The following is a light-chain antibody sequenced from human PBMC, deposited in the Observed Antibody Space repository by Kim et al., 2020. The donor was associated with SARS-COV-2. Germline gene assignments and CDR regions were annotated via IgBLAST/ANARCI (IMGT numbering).Light chain of an antibody. CDR2: NDN. V-gene: IGLV3-21*04. Sequence: APRMTPPITCGRDRVGGNNVHWEQQQPGQTPVVIIYNDNDRPSGIPERFSGSNSGDTATLTISRVEAGDEADYYCHVWDTSSDHGVFGGGTQLTVL. J-gene: IGLJ2*01. CDR1: RVGGNN. CDR3: HVWDTSSDHGV.